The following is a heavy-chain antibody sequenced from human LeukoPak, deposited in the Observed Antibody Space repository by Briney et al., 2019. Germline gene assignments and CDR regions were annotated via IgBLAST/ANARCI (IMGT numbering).Heavy chain of an antibody. V-gene: IGHV3-43*01. CDR3: AKEAYTLYYYGMDV. J-gene: IGHJ6*02. CDR2: ISWDGGST. D-gene: IGHD2-21*01. Sequence: GGSLRLSCAASGFTFDDYTMHWVRQAPGKGLEWVSLISWDGGSTYYADSVKGRFTISRDNSKNSLYLQMNSLRTEDTALYYCAKEAYTLYYYGMDVWGQGTTVTVSS. CDR1: GFTFDDYT.